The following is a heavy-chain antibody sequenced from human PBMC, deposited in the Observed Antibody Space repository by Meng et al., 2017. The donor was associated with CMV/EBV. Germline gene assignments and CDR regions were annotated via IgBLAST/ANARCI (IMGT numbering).Heavy chain of an antibody. CDR3: ARVAPWGYSYGFTHPFFDY. Sequence: GGSLRLSCAASGFTISDYYMSWIRQAPGKGLEWVSYISSSGSTIYYADSVKGRFTISRDNAKNSLYLQMNSLRAEDTAVYYCARVAPWGYSYGFTHPFFDYWGQGTLVTVSS. CDR1: GFTISDYY. CDR2: ISSSGSTI. D-gene: IGHD5-18*01. V-gene: IGHV3-11*01. J-gene: IGHJ4*02.